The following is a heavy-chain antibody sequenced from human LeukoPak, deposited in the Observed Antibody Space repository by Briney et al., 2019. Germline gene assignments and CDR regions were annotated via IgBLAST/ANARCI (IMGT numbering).Heavy chain of an antibody. V-gene: IGHV4-59*08. Sequence: PSETLSLTCTVSGGSISSYYWSWIRQPPGEGLEWIGSIHYSGSTTYNPSLKSRVTISVDTSKNQFSLKLSSVTAADTAVYYCARRLGGTSTGFDYWGQGTLVTVYS. D-gene: IGHD2-2*01. CDR3: ARRLGGTSTGFDY. CDR2: IHYSGST. CDR1: GGSISSYY. J-gene: IGHJ4*02.